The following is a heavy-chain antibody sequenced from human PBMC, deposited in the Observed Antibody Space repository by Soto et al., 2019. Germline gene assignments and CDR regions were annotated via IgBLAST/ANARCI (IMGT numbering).Heavy chain of an antibody. Sequence: VKLCCKSSGPTCSSYAISWVRQAPGQGLERRRRIIPIFGTARCAQKLQGRVTIIAVESTSTAYMELSSLRSEDTAVYYCATDCGGDCYREYYGMDVWGQGTTVTVSS. CDR3: ATDCGGDCYREYYGMDV. D-gene: IGHD2-21*02. CDR1: GPTCSSYA. CDR2: IIPIFGTA. J-gene: IGHJ6*01. V-gene: IGHV1-69*13.